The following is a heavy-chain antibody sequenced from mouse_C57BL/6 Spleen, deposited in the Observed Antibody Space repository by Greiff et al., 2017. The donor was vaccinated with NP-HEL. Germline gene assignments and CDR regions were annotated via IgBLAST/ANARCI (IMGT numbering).Heavy chain of an antibody. CDR2: ISSGSSTI. D-gene: IGHD1-1*01. V-gene: IGHV5-17*01. J-gene: IGHJ2*01. Sequence: EVQLVESGGGLVKPGGSLKLSCAASGFTFSDYGMHWVRQAPEKGLEWVAYISSGSSTISYADTVKGRFTISRDNAKNTLFLQMTSLRSEDTAMYYCARTPYGWYFDYWGQGTTLTVSS. CDR1: GFTFSDYG. CDR3: ARTPYGWYFDY.